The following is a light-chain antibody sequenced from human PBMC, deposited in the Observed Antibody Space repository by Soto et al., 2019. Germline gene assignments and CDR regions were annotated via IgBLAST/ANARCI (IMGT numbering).Light chain of an antibody. CDR3: QQYYSYPPT. CDR2: AAS. Sequence: QMTQSRSSLSASVGDRLTITCRASQSISSYLNWYQQKPGKAPKILIYAASSLQSGVPSRFSGSGYGTEFTLTISCLQSEDFATYYCQQYYSYPPTFGQGTKVDIK. J-gene: IGKJ1*01. CDR1: QSISSY. V-gene: IGKV1-39*01.